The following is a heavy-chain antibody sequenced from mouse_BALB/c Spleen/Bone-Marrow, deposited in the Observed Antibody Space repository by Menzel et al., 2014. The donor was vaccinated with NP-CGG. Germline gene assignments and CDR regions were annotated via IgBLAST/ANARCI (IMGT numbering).Heavy chain of an antibody. Sequence: EVKLQESGAELVKPGASVKLSCTASGFNIKDTYIHWVKRRPEQGLEWIGRIDPENGNIKYDPKFQVKATITADTSSNTAYLQLSSLTSEDTAVYYCTRRGFDFWGQGTTLTVSS. CDR2: IDPENGNI. V-gene: IGHV14-3*02. J-gene: IGHJ2*01. CDR1: GFNIKDTY. CDR3: TRRGFDF.